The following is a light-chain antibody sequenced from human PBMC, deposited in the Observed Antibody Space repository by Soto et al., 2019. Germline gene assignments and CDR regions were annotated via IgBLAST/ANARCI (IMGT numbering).Light chain of an antibody. J-gene: IGLJ1*01. V-gene: IGLV2-11*01. CDR1: SSDVGGYNY. Sequence: QSALTQPRSVSGSPGQSITISCTGTSSDVGGYNYVSWYRQHPGKAPKLMIYDVSKRPSGVPDRFSGSKSGNTASLTISGLQAEHEADYYCCSYAGSYTHYVFGTGTKLT. CDR2: DVS. CDR3: CSYAGSYTHYV.